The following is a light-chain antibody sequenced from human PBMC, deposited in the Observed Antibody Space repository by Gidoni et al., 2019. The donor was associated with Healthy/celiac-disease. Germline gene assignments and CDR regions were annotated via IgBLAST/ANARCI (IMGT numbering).Light chain of an antibody. CDR3: SSYTSSSMV. CDR1: SSDVGGYNY. V-gene: IGLV2-14*01. J-gene: IGLJ2*01. CDR2: EVS. Sequence: QSALTQPAPVSGSPGQSITISCTGTSSDVGGYNYVPWYQQHPGKAPKLMIYEVSNRPSGVSNRFSGSKSGNTASLTISGLQAEDEADYYCSSYTSSSMVFGGGTKLTVL.